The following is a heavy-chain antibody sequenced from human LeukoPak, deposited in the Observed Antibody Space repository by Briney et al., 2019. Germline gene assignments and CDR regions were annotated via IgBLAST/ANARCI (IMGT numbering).Heavy chain of an antibody. CDR3: ARSAPVVKWLVPLLFDY. V-gene: IGHV4-61*08. CDR2: IYYSGST. CDR1: GGSISSGGYY. D-gene: IGHD6-19*01. J-gene: IGHJ4*02. Sequence: PSETLSLTCTVSGGSISSGGYYWSWIRQHPGKGLEWIGYIYYSGSTYYNPSLKSRVTISVDTSKNQFSLKLSSVTAADTAVYYCARSAPVVKWLVPLLFDYWGQGTLVTVSS.